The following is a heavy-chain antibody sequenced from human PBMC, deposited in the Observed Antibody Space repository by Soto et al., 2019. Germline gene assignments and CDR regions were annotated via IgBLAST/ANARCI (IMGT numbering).Heavy chain of an antibody. CDR3: ARESQGPNSEVETPTHP. J-gene: IGHJ5*02. D-gene: IGHD2-15*01. Sequence: SETLSLTCAVYGGSFSGYYWSWIRQPPGKGLEWIGEINHSGSTNYNPSLKSRVTISADTSKNQVSLKLSSVTAADTAVYYCARESQGPNSEVETPTHPWGQGTLVTVSS. CDR2: INHSGST. V-gene: IGHV4-34*01. CDR1: GGSFSGYY.